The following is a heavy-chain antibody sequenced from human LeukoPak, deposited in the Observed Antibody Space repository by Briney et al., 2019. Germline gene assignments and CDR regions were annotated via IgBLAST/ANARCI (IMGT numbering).Heavy chain of an antibody. D-gene: IGHD3-3*01. Sequence: PGGSLRLSRAASGFTFSIYWMHWVRQAPGKGLVWVSRINSDGSSTSYADSVKGRLTISRDNAKNTLYLQMNSLRAEDTAVYYCARDEDWSGYYGAFDIWGQGTMVTVSS. J-gene: IGHJ3*02. CDR1: GFTFSIYW. V-gene: IGHV3-74*01. CDR2: INSDGSST. CDR3: ARDEDWSGYYGAFDI.